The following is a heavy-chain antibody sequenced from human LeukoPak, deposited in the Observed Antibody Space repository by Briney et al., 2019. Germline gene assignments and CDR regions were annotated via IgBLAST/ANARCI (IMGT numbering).Heavy chain of an antibody. Sequence: GGSLRLSCAASGFTFSSYWMHWVRQAPGKGLVWVSRINSDGSTTNYADSVKGRFTISKDNAKNSLYLQMNSLRAEDTALYHCARNNGMDVWGQGTTVIVSS. CDR3: ARNNGMDV. CDR1: GFTFSSYW. V-gene: IGHV3-74*01. J-gene: IGHJ6*02. CDR2: INSDGSTT.